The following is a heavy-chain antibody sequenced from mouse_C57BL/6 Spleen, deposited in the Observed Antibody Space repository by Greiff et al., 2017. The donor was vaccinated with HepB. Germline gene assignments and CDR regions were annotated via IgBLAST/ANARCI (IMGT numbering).Heavy chain of an antibody. CDR1: GYSFTSYY. CDR2: IYPGSGNT. CDR3: ARDYYGSKGTYYAMDY. D-gene: IGHD1-1*01. J-gene: IGHJ4*01. V-gene: IGHV1-66*01. Sequence: QVQLQQSGPELVKPGASVKISCKASGYSFTSYYIHWVKQRPGQGLEWIGWIYPGSGNTKYNEKFKGKATLTADTSSSTAYMQLSSLTSEDSAVYYCARDYYGSKGTYYAMDYWGQGTSVTVSS.